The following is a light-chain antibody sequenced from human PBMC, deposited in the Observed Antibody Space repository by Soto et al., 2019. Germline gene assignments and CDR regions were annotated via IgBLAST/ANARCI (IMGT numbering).Light chain of an antibody. CDR2: GAS. Sequence: EIVLTQSPATLSVSPGERATLSCRASQSISSNSLAWYQQKPGQAPRLLIYGASRRAPGFPDRFSGSGSGTDFTLTISRLESEDFAVYYCQQYKSSPWTFGRGTKVDIK. CDR3: QQYKSSPWT. J-gene: IGKJ1*01. V-gene: IGKV3-20*01. CDR1: QSISSNS.